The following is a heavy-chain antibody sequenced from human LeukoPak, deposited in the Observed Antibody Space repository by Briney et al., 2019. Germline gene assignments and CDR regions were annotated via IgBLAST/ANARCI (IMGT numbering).Heavy chain of an antibody. J-gene: IGHJ4*02. CDR3: ARDEGYYYDSSGYYDY. D-gene: IGHD3-22*01. CDR2: ISSSSSYI. Sequence: PGGSLRLSCAASGFTFSSYSMNWVRQAPGKGLEWVSSISSSSSYIYYADSVEGRFTISRDNAKNSLYLQMNSLRAEDTAVYYCARDEGYYYDSSGYYDYWGQGTLVTVSS. V-gene: IGHV3-21*01. CDR1: GFTFSSYS.